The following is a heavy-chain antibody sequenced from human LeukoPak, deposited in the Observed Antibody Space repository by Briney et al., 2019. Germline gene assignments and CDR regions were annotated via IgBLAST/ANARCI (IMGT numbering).Heavy chain of an antibody. CDR2: ISPDSTFI. CDR1: GLTFNVDG. J-gene: IGHJ5*02. Sequence: GGSLTLSWSGSGLTFNVDGMNCVRHAPGKGLEWVSSISPDSTFIPQADSVKGRFTISRDNCKISLYLRMESLRVEDTAVYYCANFQTVGVKPFEHWGGGTLVTVSS. D-gene: IGHD1-26*01. CDR3: ANFQTVGVKPFEH. V-gene: IGHV3-21*01.